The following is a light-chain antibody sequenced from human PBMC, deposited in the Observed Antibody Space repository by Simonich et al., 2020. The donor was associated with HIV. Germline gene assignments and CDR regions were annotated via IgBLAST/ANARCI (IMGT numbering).Light chain of an antibody. CDR1: TSDVGAYNY. V-gene: IGLV2-14*03. CDR3: TSYSGIITRWV. J-gene: IGLJ3*02. CDR2: DVT. Sequence: QSALTQPASVSGSPGQSITISCTGTTSDVGAYNYVSWYQQHPCKAPKLIISDVTDRPSGVSNRFSGAKSGNTASLTISGLQAEDEAHYYCTSYSGIITRWVFGGGTKLTVL.